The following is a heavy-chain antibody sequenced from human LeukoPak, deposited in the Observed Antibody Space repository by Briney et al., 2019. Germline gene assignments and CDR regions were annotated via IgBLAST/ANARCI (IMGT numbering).Heavy chain of an antibody. D-gene: IGHD2-2*02. CDR3: ANKGYCSSTSCYTVDY. J-gene: IGHJ4*02. CDR1: GFTFSSYG. CDR2: IRYDGSNK. Sequence: QPGGSLRLSCAASGFTFSSYGMHWVRQAPGKGLEWVAFIRYDGSNKYYADSVKGRFTISRDNSKNTLYLQMNSLRAEDTAVYYCANKGYCSSTSCYTVDYWGQGTLVTVSS. V-gene: IGHV3-30*02.